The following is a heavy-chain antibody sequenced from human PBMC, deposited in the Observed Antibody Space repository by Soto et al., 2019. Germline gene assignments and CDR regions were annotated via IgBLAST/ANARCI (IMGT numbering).Heavy chain of an antibody. CDR2: TSHDGVT. J-gene: IGHJ4*02. CDR1: SVSIDNVYW. Sequence: PSETLSLTCAVSSVSIDNVYWWSWVRQAPGKGLEWIGETSHDGVTNYNPSLEGRVTISIDKSKNQFSLKLTSVTAADTAVYYCARHFSVDYFDYWGQGALVTVSS. V-gene: IGHV4-4*02. CDR3: ARHFSVDYFDY.